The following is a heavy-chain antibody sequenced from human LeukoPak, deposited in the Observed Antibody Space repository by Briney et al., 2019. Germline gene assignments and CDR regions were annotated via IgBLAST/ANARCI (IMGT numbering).Heavy chain of an antibody. CDR3: ARVAKERVGGVYYFDY. D-gene: IGHD1-1*01. V-gene: IGHV3-13*01. CDR1: GFTFSDYD. Sequence: GGSLRLSCAASGFTFSDYDMHWVRQATGKGLEWVSAIGTAGDTYYTGSVKGRFTISRENAKNSLYLQMNSLRDGDTAVYYCARVAKERVGGVYYFDYWGQGTLVTVSS. J-gene: IGHJ4*02. CDR2: IGTAGDT.